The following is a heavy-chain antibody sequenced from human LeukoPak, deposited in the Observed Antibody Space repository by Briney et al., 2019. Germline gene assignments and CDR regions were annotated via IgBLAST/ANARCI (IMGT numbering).Heavy chain of an antibody. V-gene: IGHV4-59*01. CDR3: ARGGYSYGYDDDFDY. J-gene: IGHJ4*02. D-gene: IGHD5-18*01. Sequence: SETLSLACTVSGGSISSYCWSWIRQPPGKGLEWIGYIYYSGSTNYNPSPKSRVTISVDTAKNQFSLKLSSVTAADTAVYYCARGGYSYGYDDDFDYCGQGALVTVSS. CDR1: GGSISSYC. CDR2: IYYSGST.